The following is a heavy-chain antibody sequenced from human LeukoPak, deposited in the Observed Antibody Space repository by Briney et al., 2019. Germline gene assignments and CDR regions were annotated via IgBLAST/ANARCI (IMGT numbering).Heavy chain of an antibody. V-gene: IGHV3-30-3*01. CDR2: VSYDGSNK. D-gene: IGHD1-26*01. Sequence: PGRSLRLSCAASGFTFSHYAMHWVRQAPGKGLEWVAVVSYDGSNKYYADSVKGRFTISRDNSKNTLYLQMNSPRAEDAAVYYCATIGDRRSGELYRIDYWGQGTLVTVSS. J-gene: IGHJ4*02. CDR3: ATIGDRRSGELYRIDY. CDR1: GFTFSHYA.